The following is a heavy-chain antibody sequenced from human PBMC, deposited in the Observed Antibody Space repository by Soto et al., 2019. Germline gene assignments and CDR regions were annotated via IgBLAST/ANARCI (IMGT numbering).Heavy chain of an antibody. CDR2: ISAYNGNT. J-gene: IGHJ2*01. D-gene: IGHD2-2*03. V-gene: IGHV1-18*01. Sequence: QVQLVQSGAEVKKPGASVKVSCKASGYTFTSYGISWVRQAPGQGLEWMGWISAYNGNTNYAQKLQGRVTMTTDTSTSTGYMELRSLRSDDTAVYYCARVLDIVVVPAAMSTKPYWYFDLWGRGTLVTVSS. CDR1: GYTFTSYG. CDR3: ARVLDIVVVPAAMSTKPYWYFDL.